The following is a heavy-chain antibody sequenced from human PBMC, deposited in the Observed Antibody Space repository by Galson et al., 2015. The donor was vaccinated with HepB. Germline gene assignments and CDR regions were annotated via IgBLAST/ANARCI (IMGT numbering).Heavy chain of an antibody. Sequence: CAISGDSVSSKRAGWNWIRQSPSTGLECLGRTFYRSKWKNDYAAYLKSRITVNPDTSKNQFSLQLNSVTPEDTAVYYCARADDTGAFDIWGQGTMVTVSS. D-gene: IGHD3-10*01. V-gene: IGHV6-1*01. CDR2: TFYRSKWKN. J-gene: IGHJ3*02. CDR3: ARADDTGAFDI. CDR1: GDSVSSKRAG.